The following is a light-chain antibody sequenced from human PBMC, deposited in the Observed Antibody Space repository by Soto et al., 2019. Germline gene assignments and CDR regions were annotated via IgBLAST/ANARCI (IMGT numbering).Light chain of an antibody. CDR1: SSNIGNNA. CDR2: YDD. Sequence: QSVLTQPPSVSEAPRQRVTISCSGSSSNIGNNAVNWYQQLPGKAPKLLIYYDDLLPSGVSDRFSGSKSGTSASLAISGLQSEDEAYYYCAAWDDSLNGHWVFGGGTKLTVL. J-gene: IGLJ3*02. V-gene: IGLV1-36*01. CDR3: AAWDDSLNGHWV.